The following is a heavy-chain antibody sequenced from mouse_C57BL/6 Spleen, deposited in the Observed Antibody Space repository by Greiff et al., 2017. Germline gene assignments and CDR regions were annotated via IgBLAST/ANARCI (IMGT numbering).Heavy chain of an antibody. CDR2: IHPNSGST. CDR1: GYTFTSYW. D-gene: IGHD2-3*01. CDR3: ARAEGYSAWFAY. J-gene: IGHJ3*01. V-gene: IGHV1-64*01. Sequence: QVQLQQPGAELVKPGASVKLSCKASGYTFTSYWMHWVKQRPGQGLEWIGMIHPNSGSTNYNEKFKSKATLTVDKSSSTAYMQLSSLTSEDSAVYYCARAEGYSAWFAYWGQGTLVTVSA.